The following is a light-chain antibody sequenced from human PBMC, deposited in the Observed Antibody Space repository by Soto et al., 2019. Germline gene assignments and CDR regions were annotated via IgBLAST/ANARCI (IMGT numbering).Light chain of an antibody. CDR1: SSNIGSNY. Sequence: QAVVTQPPSASGTPGQRVTISCSGSSSNIGSNYVFWYQQLPGTAPELLIYRNNQRPSGVPDRFSGSKSGTSASLAISGLRSEDEADYYCAAWDDSLSGLEFGGGTKLTVL. CDR2: RNN. CDR3: AAWDDSLSGLE. V-gene: IGLV1-47*01. J-gene: IGLJ2*01.